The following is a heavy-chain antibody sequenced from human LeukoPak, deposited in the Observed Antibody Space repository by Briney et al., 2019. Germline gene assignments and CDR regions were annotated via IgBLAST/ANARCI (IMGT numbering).Heavy chain of an antibody. CDR3: AKEGAAPGPDFDH. V-gene: IGHV4-4*07. Sequence: SETLSLTCAVSGASIRNYYWSWIRQPAGRGLEWIGRIVPGGSTNYNPSLKSRVTMSVDTSKNHFSLELSSVTAADAAVYYCAKEGAAPGPDFDHWGQGTLVIVSS. J-gene: IGHJ4*02. CDR2: IVPGGST. CDR1: GASIRNYY. D-gene: IGHD6-13*01.